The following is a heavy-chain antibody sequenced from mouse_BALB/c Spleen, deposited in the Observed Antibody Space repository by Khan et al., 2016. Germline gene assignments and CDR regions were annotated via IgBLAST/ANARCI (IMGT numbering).Heavy chain of an antibody. Sequence: QVQLQQSGAELARPGASVKLSCKASGYTFTSYWMQWVKQRPGQGLQWIGTIYPGDGDTRYTQKFKGKATLTADKSSSTAYMQLSSLESEDSAVDYCARGGYGNYVFAYWGQGTLVTVSA. CDR3: ARGGYGNYVFAY. CDR2: IYPGDGDT. D-gene: IGHD2-1*01. J-gene: IGHJ3*01. CDR1: GYTFTSYW. V-gene: IGHV1-87*01.